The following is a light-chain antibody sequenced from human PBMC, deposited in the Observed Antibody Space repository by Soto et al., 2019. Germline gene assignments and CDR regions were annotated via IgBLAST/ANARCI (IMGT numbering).Light chain of an antibody. CDR2: AAS. CDR3: QQLNSYPLT. CDR1: QGISSY. J-gene: IGKJ4*01. V-gene: IGKV1-9*01. Sequence: DIQLTQSPSFLSASVGDRVTITCRASQGISSYLAWHHQKPGKAPKVLIYAASTLQSGVPSRFSGSGSGTEFTLTISSLQPEDFATYYCQQLNSYPLTFGGGTKVEIK.